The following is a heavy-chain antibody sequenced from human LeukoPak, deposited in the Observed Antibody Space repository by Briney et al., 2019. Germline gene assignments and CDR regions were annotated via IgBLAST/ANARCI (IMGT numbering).Heavy chain of an antibody. CDR2: ISSTSSYM. CDR1: GFTFSSNS. V-gene: IGHV3-21*01. J-gene: IGHJ6*03. CDR3: ARAPLRGGYYYYYMDF. D-gene: IGHD3-16*01. Sequence: GGSLRLSCAASGFTFSSNSMNWVRQAPGKGLEWVSSISSTSSYMYYAESLKGRFTISRDNAKNSLYLQMNSLRAEDTAVYYCARAPLRGGYYYYYMDFWGKGTTVTVSS.